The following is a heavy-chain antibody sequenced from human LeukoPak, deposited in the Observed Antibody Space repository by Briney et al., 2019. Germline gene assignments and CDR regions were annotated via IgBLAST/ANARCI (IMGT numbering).Heavy chain of an antibody. CDR1: GFSFSNYG. V-gene: IGHV3-33*01. J-gene: IGHJ6*03. D-gene: IGHD2-15*01. CDR3: ATSSGHCGNGSCSTQYFYYYMDV. CDR2: IYHDGSNK. Sequence: GTSLRLSCAASGFSFSNYGMHWVRQAPGKGLEWVALIYHDGSNKYYADAVKGRFTISRDNSKNTLYVQMNSLRAEDTAVYYCATSSGHCGNGSCSTQYFYYYMDVWGKGTTVTVSS.